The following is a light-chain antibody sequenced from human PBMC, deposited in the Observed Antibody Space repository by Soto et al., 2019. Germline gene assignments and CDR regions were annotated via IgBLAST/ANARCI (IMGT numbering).Light chain of an antibody. V-gene: IGKV2-28*01. Sequence: LTQLPLSLFVTPGEPASISCRSSQSLLHTNAYHYLDWYLQKPGQSPQLLIYLASYRASGVPDRFSGSGSGTEFTLRISRVEAEDVGVYYCMQPLDLPVTFGQGTRLEIK. CDR2: LAS. J-gene: IGKJ5*01. CDR1: QSLLHTNAYHY. CDR3: MQPLDLPVT.